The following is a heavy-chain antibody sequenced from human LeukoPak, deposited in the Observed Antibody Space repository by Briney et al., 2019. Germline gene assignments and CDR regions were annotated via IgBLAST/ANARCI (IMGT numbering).Heavy chain of an antibody. J-gene: IGHJ4*02. CDR1: GYTFTSYG. Sequence: ASVKVSCKASGYTFTSYGISWVRQAPGQGLEWMGWISAYNGNTNYAQKLQGRVTMTTDTSTSTAYMELRSLRSDDTAVYYCARESSVVVAAPSDYWGQGTLVTVSS. CDR3: ARESSVVVAAPSDY. CDR2: ISAYNGNT. D-gene: IGHD2-15*01. V-gene: IGHV1-18*01.